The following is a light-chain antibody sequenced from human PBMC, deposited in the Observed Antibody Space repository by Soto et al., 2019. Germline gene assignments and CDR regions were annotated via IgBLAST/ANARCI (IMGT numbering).Light chain of an antibody. CDR3: QQYLASPPWT. Sequence: EIVLTQSPGTLSLSPGERATLSCRASQSVHSGYLAWYQQKPGQAPRLLIYGTSTRAAGIPDRFSGSGSGTDFTLTISRLEPEDFAVYACQQYLASPPWTFGQGTKVE. J-gene: IGKJ1*01. CDR1: QSVHSGY. CDR2: GTS. V-gene: IGKV3-20*01.